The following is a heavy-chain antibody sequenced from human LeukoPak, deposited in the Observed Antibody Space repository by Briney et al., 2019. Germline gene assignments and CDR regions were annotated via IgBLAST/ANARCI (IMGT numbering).Heavy chain of an antibody. CDR3: ARDSNYYDSSGYYSMIDY. Sequence: VGSLRLSCAASGFTFSSYSMNWVRQAPGKGLEWVSYISSSSSTVYYADSVKGRFTISRDNAKNSLYLQMNSLRAEDTAVYYYARDSNYYDSSGYYSMIDYWGQGTLVTVSS. CDR1: GFTFSSYS. J-gene: IGHJ4*02. D-gene: IGHD3-22*01. CDR2: ISSSSSTV. V-gene: IGHV3-48*01.